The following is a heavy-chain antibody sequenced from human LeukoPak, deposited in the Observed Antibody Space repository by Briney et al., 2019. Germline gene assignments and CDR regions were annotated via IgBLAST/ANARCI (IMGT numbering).Heavy chain of an antibody. D-gene: IGHD3-3*01. J-gene: IGHJ4*02. CDR3: AREEWPPRYYIDY. V-gene: IGHV3-66*01. Sequence: PGGSPRLSCAASGFTVSSNYMSWVRQAPGKGLEWVSVIYSGGSTYYADSVKGRFTISRDNSKNTLYLQMNSLRAEDTAVYYCAREEWPPRYYIDYWGQGTLVTVSS. CDR2: IYSGGST. CDR1: GFTVSSNY.